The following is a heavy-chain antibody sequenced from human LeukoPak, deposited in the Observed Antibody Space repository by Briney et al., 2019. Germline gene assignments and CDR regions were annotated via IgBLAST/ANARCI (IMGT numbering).Heavy chain of an antibody. V-gene: IGHV3-23*01. CDR3: AKDHVITMIVVVIPVYFDY. D-gene: IGHD3-22*01. J-gene: IGHJ4*02. CDR1: GFTFSSYS. CDR2: ISGSGGST. Sequence: GGSLRLSCAASGFTFSSYSMNWVRQAPGKGLEWVSAISGSGGSTCYADSVKGRFTISRDNSKNTLYLQMNSLRAEDTAVYYCAKDHVITMIVVVIPVYFDYWGQGTLVTVSS.